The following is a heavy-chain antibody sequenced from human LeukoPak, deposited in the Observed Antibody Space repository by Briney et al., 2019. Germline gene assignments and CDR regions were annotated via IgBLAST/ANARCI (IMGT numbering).Heavy chain of an antibody. CDR3: ARAIRNELLSEF. Sequence: GASVKVSCKASGYTFASYDITWVRQAPGQGLEWMGWMNPNSGNTGYARKFQGRVSMTRDTSITTAYMELSSLRSEDTAVCYCARAIRNELLSEFWGQGSLITVSS. CDR1: GYTFASYD. J-gene: IGHJ4*02. V-gene: IGHV1-8*01. CDR2: MNPNSGNT. D-gene: IGHD2/OR15-2a*01.